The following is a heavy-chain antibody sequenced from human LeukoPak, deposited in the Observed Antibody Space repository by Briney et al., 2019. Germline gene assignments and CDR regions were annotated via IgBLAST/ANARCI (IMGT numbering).Heavy chain of an antibody. CDR1: GGSISSYY. CDR2: IYTSGST. V-gene: IGHV4-4*07. D-gene: IGHD5-18*01. CDR3: AAQGIQLWGGRLDY. J-gene: IGHJ4*02. Sequence: SETLSLTCTVSGGSISSYYWSWIRQPAGKGLEWIGRIYTSGSTNYNPSLKSRVTMSVDTSKNQFSLKLSFVTAADTAVYYCAAQGIQLWGGRLDYWGQGTLVTVSS.